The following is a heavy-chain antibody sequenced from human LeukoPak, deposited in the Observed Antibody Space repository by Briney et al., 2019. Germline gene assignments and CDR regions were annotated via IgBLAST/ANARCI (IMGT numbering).Heavy chain of an antibody. J-gene: IGHJ6*03. D-gene: IGHD4-17*01. CDR2: IRYDGSNK. Sequence: GGSLRLSCAASGFSFSTYDMHWVRQAPGKGLEWVASIRYDGSNKYYADSVKGRFTVSRDNSKNTLYLQMNSLGAEDTAVYYCANYGNYYFYYMDVWGKGTTVTVSS. CDR1: GFSFSTYD. CDR3: ANYGNYYFYYMDV. V-gene: IGHV3-30*02.